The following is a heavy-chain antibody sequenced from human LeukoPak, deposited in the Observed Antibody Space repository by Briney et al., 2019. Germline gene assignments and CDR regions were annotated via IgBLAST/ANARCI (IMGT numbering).Heavy chain of an antibody. CDR1: GYSFTSYW. CDR3: AIRGGGGYYYGSGSYLFDY. CDR2: IYPGDSDT. V-gene: IGHV5-51*01. D-gene: IGHD3-10*01. Sequence: GESLKISCKGSGYSFTSYWIGWVRQMPGKGLEWMGIIYPGDSDTRYSPSFQGQVTISADKSISTAYLQWSSLKASDTAMYYCAIRGGGGYYYGSGSYLFDYWGQGTLVTVSS. J-gene: IGHJ4*02.